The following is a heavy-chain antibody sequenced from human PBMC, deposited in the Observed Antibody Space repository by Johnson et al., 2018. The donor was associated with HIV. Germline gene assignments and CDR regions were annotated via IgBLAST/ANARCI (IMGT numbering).Heavy chain of an antibody. CDR2: INWNGGST. J-gene: IGHJ3*02. Sequence: VQLVESGGGVVRPGGSLRLSCAASGFTFDDYGMSWVRQAPGKGLEWVSGINWNGGSTGYADSVKGRFTISRDNAKNSLYLQMNSLRAEDTALYYCARDYYYDSSGYYYGNAFEIWGQGTMVTVSS. CDR1: GFTFDDYG. V-gene: IGHV3-20*04. CDR3: ARDYYYDSSGYYYGNAFEI. D-gene: IGHD3-22*01.